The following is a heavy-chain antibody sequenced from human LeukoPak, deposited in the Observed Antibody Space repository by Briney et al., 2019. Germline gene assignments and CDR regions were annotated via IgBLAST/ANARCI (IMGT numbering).Heavy chain of an antibody. V-gene: IGHV1-2*02. CDR2: INPDSGVT. CDR1: GYTFTGFY. J-gene: IGHJ3*02. D-gene: IGHD3-3*01. Sequence: GASVKVSCKASGYTFTGFYIHWVRQAPGQGLEWMGWINPDSGVTDFAQRFQGRVTMTRDTSINTAYMELSRLRSDDTAVYYCARREWFNAFDMWGQGTIVTVSS. CDR3: ARREWFNAFDM.